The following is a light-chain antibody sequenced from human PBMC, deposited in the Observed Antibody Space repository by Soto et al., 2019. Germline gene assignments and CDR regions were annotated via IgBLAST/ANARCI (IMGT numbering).Light chain of an antibody. CDR2: DAS. CDR1: QSVDSS. Sequence: DIVLTQSPATLSLSPGERATLSCRASQSVDSSLAWFQQKPGQAPRLLIYDASNGATGIPARFSGSGSGTDFTLTISSLEPEDFAVYYCQQRGSWPQLTFDGGTKVEI. J-gene: IGKJ4*01. CDR3: QQRGSWPQLT. V-gene: IGKV3-11*01.